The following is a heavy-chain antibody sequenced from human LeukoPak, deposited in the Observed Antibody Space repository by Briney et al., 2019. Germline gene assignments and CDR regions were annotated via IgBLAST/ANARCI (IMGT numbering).Heavy chain of an antibody. D-gene: IGHD2-15*01. J-gene: IGHJ5*02. CDR3: AKGQGSVDP. CDR1: GFTFSTYA. Sequence: PGGSLRLSCTASGFTFSTYAMHWVRQAPGKGLEWVAVISYDGSNKYYADSVKGRFTISRDNSKNTLYLQMNSLRAEDTAVYYCAKGQGSVDPWGQGTLVTVSS. CDR2: ISYDGSNK. V-gene: IGHV3-30-3*01.